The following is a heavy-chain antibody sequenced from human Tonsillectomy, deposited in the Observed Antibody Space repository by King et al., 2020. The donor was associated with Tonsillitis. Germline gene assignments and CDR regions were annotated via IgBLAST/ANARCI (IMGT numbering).Heavy chain of an antibody. CDR1: GYSISSGYY. J-gene: IGHJ4*02. CDR3: ARAPPRYYYDSSGYSPLDY. D-gene: IGHD3-22*01. V-gene: IGHV4-38-2*01. Sequence: VQLQESGPGLVKPSETLSLTCAVSGYSISSGYYWGWIRQPPGKGLEWIGSIYHSGSTYYNPSLKSRVTISVDTSKNQFSLKLSSVTAADTAVYYCARAPPRYYYDSSGYSPLDYCGQGTLVTVSS. CDR2: IYHSGST.